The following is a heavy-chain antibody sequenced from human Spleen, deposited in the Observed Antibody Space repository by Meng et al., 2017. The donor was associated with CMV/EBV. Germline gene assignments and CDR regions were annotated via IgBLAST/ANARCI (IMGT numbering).Heavy chain of an antibody. D-gene: IGHD2-15*01. J-gene: IGHJ4*02. CDR1: GYTFTSYG. CDR2: ISSYNGNT. CDR3: ARDSVKYCSGGSCYSDY. V-gene: IGHV1-18*01. Sequence: ASVKVSCKASGYTFTSYGVNWVRQAPGQGLEWMGWISSYNGNTKYAQTFQDRIILSTDTSTGTAYMELRSLRSDDTAVFYCARDSVKYCSGGSCYSDYWGQGTLVTVSS.